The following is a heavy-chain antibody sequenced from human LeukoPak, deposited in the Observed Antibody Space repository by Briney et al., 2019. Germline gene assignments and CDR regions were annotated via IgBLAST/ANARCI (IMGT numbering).Heavy chain of an antibody. CDR1: GGSISSSNW. Sequence: PSGTLSLTCAVSGGSISSSNWWTWVRQPPGKGLEWIGDIYHSGTTNYNPSLKSRVTISVDKSKNQFSLKLSSVTAADTAVYYCASAMVRGVMYYWGQGTLVTVSS. CDR3: ASAMVRGVMYY. CDR2: IYHSGTT. V-gene: IGHV4-4*02. D-gene: IGHD3-10*01. J-gene: IGHJ4*02.